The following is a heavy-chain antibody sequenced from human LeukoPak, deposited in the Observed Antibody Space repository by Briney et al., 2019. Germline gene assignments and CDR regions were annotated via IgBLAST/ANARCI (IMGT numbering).Heavy chain of an antibody. CDR1: GFTFSSYA. CDR2: ISGGGGST. V-gene: IGHV3-23*01. Sequence: PGGSLRLSCAASGFTFSSYAMSWVRQAPGKGLEWVSVISGGGGSTYYADSVEGRFTISSDSSKNTLYLQMNSLRAEDTAVYYCAKSGSGNYYDRFDYWGQGTLITVSS. CDR3: AKSGSGNYYDRFDY. J-gene: IGHJ4*02. D-gene: IGHD3-10*01.